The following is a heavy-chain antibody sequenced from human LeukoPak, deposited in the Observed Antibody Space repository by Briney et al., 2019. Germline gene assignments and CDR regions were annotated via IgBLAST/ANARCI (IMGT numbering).Heavy chain of an antibody. CDR2: IKEDGSEK. CDR1: GFTFSNAW. CDR3: ARLRAGDYFDY. Sequence: GGSLRLSCAASGFTFSNAWMSWVRQAPGKGLEWVANIKEDGSEKYYVDSVKGRLTISRDTAKSSLYLQMNSLRAEDTAVYYCARLRAGDYFDYWGQGTLVTVSS. V-gene: IGHV3-7*04. D-gene: IGHD6-19*01. J-gene: IGHJ4*02.